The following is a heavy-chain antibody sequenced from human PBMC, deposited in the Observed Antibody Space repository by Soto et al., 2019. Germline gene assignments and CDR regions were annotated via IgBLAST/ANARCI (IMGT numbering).Heavy chain of an antibody. V-gene: IGHV1-69*12. CDR3: ASIRANTYYYGMDV. CDR2: IIPIFGTA. Sequence: QVQLVQSGAEVKKPGSSVKVSCKASVGTFSSYAISWVRQAPGQGLEWMGGIIPIFGTADYAQKFQGRVTITADESTSTAYMELSSLRSEDPAVYYCASIRANTYYYGMDVWGQGTTVTVSS. D-gene: IGHD3-10*01. J-gene: IGHJ6*02. CDR1: VGTFSSYA.